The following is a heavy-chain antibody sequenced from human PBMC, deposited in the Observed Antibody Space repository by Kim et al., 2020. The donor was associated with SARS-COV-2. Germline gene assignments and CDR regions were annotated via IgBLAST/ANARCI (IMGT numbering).Heavy chain of an antibody. J-gene: IGHJ6*03. Sequence: GGSLRLSCTASGFTFGDYAMSWVRQAPGKGLEWVGFIRSKAYGGTTEYAASVKGRFTISRDDYKSIAYLQMNSLKTEDTAVYYCTRAHNIGRWAYYYYYYMDVWGKGTTVTVSS. CDR2: IRSKAYGGTT. D-gene: IGHD5-12*01. CDR3: TRAHNIGRWAYYYYYYMDV. V-gene: IGHV3-49*04. CDR1: GFTFGDYA.